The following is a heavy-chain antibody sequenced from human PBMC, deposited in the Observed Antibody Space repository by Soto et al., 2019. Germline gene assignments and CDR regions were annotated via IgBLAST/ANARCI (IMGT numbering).Heavy chain of an antibody. CDR2: IYHSGST. Sequence: PSETLSLTCAVSSGSISSSNWWSWVRQPPGKGLEWIGEIYHSGSTNYNPSLKSRVTISVDKSKNQFSLKLSSVTAADTAVYYCARAVMVRGYNWFDPWGQGTLVTVSS. V-gene: IGHV4-4*02. D-gene: IGHD3-10*01. J-gene: IGHJ5*02. CDR3: ARAVMVRGYNWFDP. CDR1: SGSISSSNW.